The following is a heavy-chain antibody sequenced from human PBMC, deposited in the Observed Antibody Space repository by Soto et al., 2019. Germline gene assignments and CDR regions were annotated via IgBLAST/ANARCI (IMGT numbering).Heavy chain of an antibody. V-gene: IGHV4-4*02. J-gene: IGHJ5*02. CDR1: GGSISSSNW. Sequence: SETLSLTCAVSGGSISSSNWWSWVRQPPGKGLEWIGEIYHSGSTNYNPSLKSRVTISVDTSKNQFSLKLSSVTAADTAVYYCARGRYSDWLLPPPNWFDPWGQGTLVTVSS. CDR2: IYHSGST. D-gene: IGHD3-9*01. CDR3: ARGRYSDWLLPPPNWFDP.